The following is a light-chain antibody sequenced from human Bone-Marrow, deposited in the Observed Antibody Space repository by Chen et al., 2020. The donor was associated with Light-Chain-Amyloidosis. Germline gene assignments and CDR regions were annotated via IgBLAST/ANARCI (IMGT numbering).Light chain of an antibody. CDR3: GTWDSSLSVWV. CDR2: DKN. J-gene: IGLJ3*02. Sequence: QSVLTQPPSVSAAPGQKVHLSCSGSSSNMGNPYVSWYQHLPGPAPTLRIYDKNKRPSGIPDRCSGSKSGTSATLGITGRQTGDEADYYCGTWDSSLSVWVFGGGTKLTVL. CDR1: SSNMGNPY. V-gene: IGLV1-51*01.